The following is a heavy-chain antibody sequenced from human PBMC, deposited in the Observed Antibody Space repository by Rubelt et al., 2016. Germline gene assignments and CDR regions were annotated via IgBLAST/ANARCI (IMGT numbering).Heavy chain of an antibody. J-gene: IGHJ4*02. CDR3: GLAVSANY. D-gene: IGHD6-19*01. CDR2: VRRKGNSNTK. Sequence: EVRLVESGGGLVQPGGSLRLSCAASGFTFSDHYIDWVRQAPGKGLEWVGRVRRKGNSNTKEYAASVKGRYTVSRDEFESIPHLQMSSLKTDDSAVYYCGLAVSANYWGQGTLVSVSP. V-gene: IGHV3-72*01. CDR1: GFTFSDHY.